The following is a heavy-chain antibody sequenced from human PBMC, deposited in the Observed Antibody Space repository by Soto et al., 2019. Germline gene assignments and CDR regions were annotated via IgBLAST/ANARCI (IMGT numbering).Heavy chain of an antibody. CDR3: ARDGEYSYGRPY. D-gene: IGHD5-18*01. CDR2: ISYDGSNK. Sequence: QTGGSLRLSCAASGFTFSSYAMHWVRQAPGKGLEWVAVISYDGSNKYYADSVRGRFTISRDNSKNTLYLQMNSLRAEDTAVYYCARDGEYSYGRPYWGQGTLVTVSS. V-gene: IGHV3-30-3*01. CDR1: GFTFSSYA. J-gene: IGHJ4*02.